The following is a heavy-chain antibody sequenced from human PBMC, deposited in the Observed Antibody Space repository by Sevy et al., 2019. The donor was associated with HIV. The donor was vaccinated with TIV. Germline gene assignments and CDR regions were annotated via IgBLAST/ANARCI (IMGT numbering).Heavy chain of an antibody. CDR2: ISNSGNTV. CDR3: ARDNYCISGDGCYGYGLDV. Sequence: GGSLRLSCSASGLTFSDYYMTWIRQAPGKGLECTSYISNSGNTVYYADSVKGRFTVSRDNAKKSLYLQLNSLRDEDTAVYYCARDNYCISGDGCYGYGLDVWGQGTTVTVSS. V-gene: IGHV3-11*01. D-gene: IGHD2-2*01. J-gene: IGHJ6*02. CDR1: GLTFSDYY.